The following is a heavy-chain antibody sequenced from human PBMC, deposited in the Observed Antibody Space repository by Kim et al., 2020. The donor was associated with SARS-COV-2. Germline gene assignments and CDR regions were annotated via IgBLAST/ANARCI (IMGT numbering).Heavy chain of an antibody. Sequence: GGSLRLSCAASGFTFRNSAMSWVRQAPGKGLEWGSGVFGSGSGTYYADSVKGRLTITRDNSKKILCLQMNRLRAEDTAVSSCSKYLNVTSVTFYWYFELWGRGTMVAVSS. V-gene: IGHV3-23*05. J-gene: IGHJ2*01. CDR3: SKYLNVTSVTFYWYFEL. D-gene: IGHD2-21*02. CDR1: GFTFRNSA. CDR2: VFGSGSGT.